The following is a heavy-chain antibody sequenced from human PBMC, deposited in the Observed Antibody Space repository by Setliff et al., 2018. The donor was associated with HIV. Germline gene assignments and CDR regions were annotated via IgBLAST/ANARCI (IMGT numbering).Heavy chain of an antibody. CDR3: ARAYSPTFYYYDSSGTFDY. CDR2: IVPLLSAA. D-gene: IGHD3-22*01. Sequence: ASVKVSCKASGGNFGNSAIGWVRQAPGQGLEWVGGIVPLLSAANYARKFQGRVTITAGKSTSTAYMELSSLRSEDTAVYYCARAYSPTFYYYDSSGTFDYWGQGTLVTVSS. CDR1: GGNFGNSA. J-gene: IGHJ4*02. V-gene: IGHV1-69*10.